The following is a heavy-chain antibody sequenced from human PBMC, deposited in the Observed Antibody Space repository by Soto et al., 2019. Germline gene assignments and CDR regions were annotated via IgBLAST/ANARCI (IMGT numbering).Heavy chain of an antibody. V-gene: IGHV4-39*01. D-gene: IGHD3-10*01. J-gene: IGHJ4*02. CDR2: IYYSGST. CDR3: ARHGGFGDLFVPFDY. Sequence: SETLSLTCDVSGDSIGSSGYYWGWIRQPPGKGLEWIGTIYYSGSTYYNPSLKSRVTISVDTSQNQFSLKLSSVTAADTAVYYCARHGGFGDLFVPFDYWGQGALVT. CDR1: GDSIGSSGYY.